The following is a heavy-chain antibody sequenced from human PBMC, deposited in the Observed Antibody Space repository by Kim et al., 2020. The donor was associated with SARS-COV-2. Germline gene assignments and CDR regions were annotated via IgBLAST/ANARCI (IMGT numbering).Heavy chain of an antibody. CDR1: GFTFSSYA. J-gene: IGHJ4*02. CDR3: AHGPSAMD. V-gene: IGHV3-30-3*01. CDR2: ISYDGSNK. Sequence: GGSLRLSCAASGFTFSSYAMHWVRQAPGKGLEWVAVISYDGSNKYYADSVKGRFTISRDNSKNTLYLQMNSLRAEDTAVYYCAHGPSAMDWGQGTLVTVSS.